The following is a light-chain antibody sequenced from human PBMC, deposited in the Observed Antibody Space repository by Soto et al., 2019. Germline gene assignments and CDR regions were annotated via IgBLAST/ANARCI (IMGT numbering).Light chain of an antibody. V-gene: IGKV3-20*01. Sequence: VMTQSPATLSLSPGERATLSCRASQSVSSNLAWYQQKPGQAPRLLIYGASTRATGIPARFSGSGSGTDFTLTISRLEPEDFAVYYCQQYGSSLPWTFGQGTKADIK. CDR2: GAS. J-gene: IGKJ1*01. CDR1: QSVSSN. CDR3: QQYGSSLPWT.